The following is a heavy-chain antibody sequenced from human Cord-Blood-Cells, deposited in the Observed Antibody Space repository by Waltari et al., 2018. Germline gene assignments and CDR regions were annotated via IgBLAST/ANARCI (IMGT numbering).Heavy chain of an antibody. CDR2: IKHNKCGT. Sequence: QVQLVQSGAEVKKPGASVKVSCKASGYTFTGYYMHWVRQAPGQGLEWMGWIKHNKCGTNYAQKFKGRVTMTRDTSISTAYMELSRRRSDDTAVYYCAGSSGDGDAFDIWGQGTMVTVSS. J-gene: IGHJ3*02. D-gene: IGHD7-27*01. CDR1: GYTFTGYY. CDR3: AGSSGDGDAFDI. V-gene: IGHV1-2*02.